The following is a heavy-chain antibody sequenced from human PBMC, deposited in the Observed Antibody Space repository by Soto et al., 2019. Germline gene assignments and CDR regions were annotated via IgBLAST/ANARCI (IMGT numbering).Heavy chain of an antibody. Sequence: PSETLSLTCTFSVGSISSSSYYCGWIRQPPWKGLEWIGNVFYTGNTYYNPSLRSRLTISVDTSKNQFSLKLSSLTAADTAVYYCAKIQVPAAIIAYYGMDVWGQGTTVTVSS. V-gene: IGHV4-39*01. D-gene: IGHD2-2*02. CDR3: AKIQVPAAIIAYYGMDV. CDR2: VFYTGNT. CDR1: VGSISSSSYY. J-gene: IGHJ6*02.